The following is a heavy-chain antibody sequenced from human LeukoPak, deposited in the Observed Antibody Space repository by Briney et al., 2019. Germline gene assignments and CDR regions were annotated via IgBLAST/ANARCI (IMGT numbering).Heavy chain of an antibody. Sequence: GGSLRLSCAASGFTFDDYAMHWVRQAPGKGLEWVSLISGDGGSTYYADSVKGRFTISRDNAENSLYLQMNSLRAEDTAVYYCAREDNNGPDYWGQGTLVTVSS. V-gene: IGHV3-43*02. CDR3: AREDNNGPDY. CDR2: ISGDGGST. D-gene: IGHD1-14*01. CDR1: GFTFDDYA. J-gene: IGHJ4*02.